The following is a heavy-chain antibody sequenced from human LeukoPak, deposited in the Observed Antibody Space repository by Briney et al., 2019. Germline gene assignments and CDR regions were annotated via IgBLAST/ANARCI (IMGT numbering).Heavy chain of an antibody. Sequence: GGSLRLSCAASGFTVSSNYMSWVRQAPGKGLEWVSVIYSGGSTYYADSVKGRFTISRDNSRNTLYLQMNSLRAEDTAVYYCARDSPNGGSYSSWGQGTLVTVSS. CDR3: ARDSPNGGSYSS. CDR2: IYSGGST. V-gene: IGHV3-53*01. D-gene: IGHD3-10*01. CDR1: GFTVSSNY. J-gene: IGHJ4*02.